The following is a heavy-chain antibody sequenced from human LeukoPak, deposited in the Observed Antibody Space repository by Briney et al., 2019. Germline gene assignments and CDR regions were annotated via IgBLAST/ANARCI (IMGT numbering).Heavy chain of an antibody. CDR3: ARAEDCSSTSCPRAFDI. J-gene: IGHJ3*02. CDR2: INTDGSNT. Sequence: GGSLRLSCAASGFTLSTYWMHWVRQAPGKGLVWVSRINTDGSNTNYADSVKGRFTISRDNAENTLYLQMNSLRVEDTAVYYCARAEDCSSTSCPRAFDIWGQGTMVTVSS. CDR1: GFTLSTYW. V-gene: IGHV3-74*01. D-gene: IGHD2-2*01.